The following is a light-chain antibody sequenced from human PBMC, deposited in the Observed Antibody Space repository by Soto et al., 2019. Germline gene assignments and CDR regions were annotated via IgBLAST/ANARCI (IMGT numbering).Light chain of an antibody. CDR3: QQYGSSLFT. V-gene: IGKV3-20*01. CDR2: GAS. Sequence: IVLTQSPGTLSLSPGERATLSCRASQSVSSGYLSWYQQKPGQAPRLLIYGASIRATGIPDRFSGSGSGTDFTLTISRLEPEDFAVYYCQQYGSSLFTFGPGTKVDIK. CDR1: QSVSSGY. J-gene: IGKJ3*01.